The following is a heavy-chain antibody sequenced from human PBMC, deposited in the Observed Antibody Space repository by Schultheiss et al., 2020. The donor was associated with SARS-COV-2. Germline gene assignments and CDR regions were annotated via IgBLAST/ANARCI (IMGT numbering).Heavy chain of an antibody. CDR2: IYYSGST. D-gene: IGHD2-15*01. Sequence: SQTLSLTCAVYGGSFSGYYWSWIRHPPGKGLEWIGYIYYSGSTNYNPSLKSRVTISVDTSKNQFSLKLSSVTAADTAVYYCARGRGPGYCSGGSCYEFDPWGQGTLVTVSS. CDR1: GGSFSGYY. J-gene: IGHJ5*02. CDR3: ARGRGPGYCSGGSCYEFDP. V-gene: IGHV4-59*01.